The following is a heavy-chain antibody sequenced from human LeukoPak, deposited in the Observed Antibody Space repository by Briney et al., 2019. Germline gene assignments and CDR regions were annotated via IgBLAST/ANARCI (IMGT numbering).Heavy chain of an antibody. V-gene: IGHV1-69*13. Sequence: SVKVSCKASGYTFTSYAISWVRQAPGQGLEWMGGIIPIFGTANYAQKFQGRVTITADESTSTAYMERSSLRSEDTAVYYCASGATVTTVFDYWGQGTLVTVSS. CDR2: IIPIFGTA. CDR3: ASGATVTTVFDY. J-gene: IGHJ4*02. D-gene: IGHD4-17*01. CDR1: GYTFTSYA.